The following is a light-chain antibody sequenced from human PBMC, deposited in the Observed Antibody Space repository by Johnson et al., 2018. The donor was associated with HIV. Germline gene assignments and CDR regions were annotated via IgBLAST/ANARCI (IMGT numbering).Light chain of an antibody. Sequence: QSVLTQPPSASGTPGQRVTISCSGSSSNIENNPVNWYQHLPGTAPKLLIYDNNKRPSGIPDRFSGSKSGTSATLGITGLQTGDEADYYCGTWDKSLSAGGVFGSGTKVTVL. CDR3: GTWDKSLSAGGV. CDR1: SSNIENNP. J-gene: IGLJ1*01. V-gene: IGLV1-51*01. CDR2: DNN.